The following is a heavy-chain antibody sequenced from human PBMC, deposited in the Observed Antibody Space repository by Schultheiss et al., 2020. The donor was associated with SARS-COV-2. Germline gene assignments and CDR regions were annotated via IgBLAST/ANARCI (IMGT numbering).Heavy chain of an antibody. V-gene: IGHV4-61*01. Sequence: SETLSLTCTVSGGSISSGSYYWSWIRQPPGKGLEWIGYIYYSGSTNYNPSLKSRVTISVDTSKNQFSLKLSSVTAADTAVYYCARDTYYYDSSGYYAFDIWGQGTMVTVSS. J-gene: IGHJ3*02. CDR2: IYYSGST. CDR1: GGSISSGSYY. D-gene: IGHD3-22*01. CDR3: ARDTYYYDSSGYYAFDI.